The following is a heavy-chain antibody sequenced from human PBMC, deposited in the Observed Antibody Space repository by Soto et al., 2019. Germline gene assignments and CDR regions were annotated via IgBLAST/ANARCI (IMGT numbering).Heavy chain of an antibody. CDR3: AKDYHVGSGWSYFDY. CDR1: GFTFSSYA. V-gene: IGHV3-23*01. CDR2: ISGSCGST. J-gene: IGHJ4*02. D-gene: IGHD6-19*01. Sequence: PGGSLRLSCAASGFTFSSYAMSWVRQAPGKGLEWVSAISGSCGSTYYADSVKGRFTISRDNSKNTLYLQMNSLRAEDTAVYYCAKDYHVGSGWSYFDYWGQGTLVTVSS.